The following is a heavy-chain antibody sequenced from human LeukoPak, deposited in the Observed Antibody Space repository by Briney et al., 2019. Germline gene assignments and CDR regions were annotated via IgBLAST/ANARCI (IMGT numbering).Heavy chain of an antibody. CDR1: GGTISISNW. J-gene: IGHJ4*02. Sequence: SETLSLTCAVSGGTISISNWRSFGRPPPGKGLEWIGEVYPSGSTNYNPSLKSRVTISVDKSKNQFSLKMTSVTAADTAVYYCARAGRHYDSSGYYWYFDYWGQGTLVTVSS. CDR3: ARAGRHYDSSGYYWYFDY. CDR2: VYPSGST. D-gene: IGHD3-22*01. V-gene: IGHV4-4*02.